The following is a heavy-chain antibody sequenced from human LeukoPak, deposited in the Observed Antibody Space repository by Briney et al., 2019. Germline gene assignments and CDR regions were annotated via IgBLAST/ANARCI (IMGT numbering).Heavy chain of an antibody. J-gene: IGHJ5*02. CDR3: AREGSSWYWFDP. D-gene: IGHD6-13*01. CDR2: IIPILGIA. CDR1: GGTFSSYA. Sequence: SVKVSCKASGGTFSSYAISWVRQAPGQGLEWMGRIIPILGIANYAQKFQGRVTITADKSTSTAYMELSSLRSEDTAVYYCAREGSSWYWFDPWGQGTLVTVSS. V-gene: IGHV1-69*04.